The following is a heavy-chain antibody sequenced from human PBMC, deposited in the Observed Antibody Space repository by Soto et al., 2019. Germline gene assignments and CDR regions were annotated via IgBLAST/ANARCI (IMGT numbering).Heavy chain of an antibody. Sequence: SDALSLTCAFYGVSFIGYAWTLIRQPPWTGLEWIGEINHSGSTNYNPSLKSRVTISVDTSKNQFSLKLTSVTAADTAVYYCARDKITGLFDYWGQGTLVTVS. CDR1: GVSFIGYA. CDR2: INHSGST. V-gene: IGHV4-34*01. J-gene: IGHJ4*02. D-gene: IGHD2-8*02. CDR3: ARDKITGLFDY.